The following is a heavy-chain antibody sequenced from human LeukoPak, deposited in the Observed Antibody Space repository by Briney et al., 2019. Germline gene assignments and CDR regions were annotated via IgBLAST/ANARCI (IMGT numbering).Heavy chain of an antibody. J-gene: IGHJ6*03. CDR1: GFIFSDYA. Sequence: GGSLRLSCAASGFIFSDYAMSWVRQAPGRGLEWVSSISGGGASTYYADSVKGRFTISRDKSKNSLYLQMNSLRAEDTAVYYCAREFGELFGYYYYYMDVWGKGTTVTVSS. D-gene: IGHD3-10*01. V-gene: IGHV3-23*01. CDR3: AREFGELFGYYYYYMDV. CDR2: ISGGGAST.